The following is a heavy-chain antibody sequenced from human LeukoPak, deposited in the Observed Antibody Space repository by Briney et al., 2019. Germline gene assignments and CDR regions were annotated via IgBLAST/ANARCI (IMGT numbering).Heavy chain of an antibody. D-gene: IGHD6-19*01. V-gene: IGHV3-33*03. CDR1: GFPFRNYG. J-gene: IGHJ5*02. CDR2: IWYDGSKT. CDR3: AKYMSSGS. Sequence: GGSLRLSCAASGFPFRNYGMHWVRQAPGKGLEWVAIIWYDGSKTYYADSVKGRFTISRDNLSNTLHLQMNSLRAEDTAVYYCAKYMSSGSWGQGTLVTVSS.